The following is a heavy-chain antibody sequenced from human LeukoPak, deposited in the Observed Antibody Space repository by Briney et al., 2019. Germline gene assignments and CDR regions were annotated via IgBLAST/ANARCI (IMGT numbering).Heavy chain of an antibody. CDR2: INHSGST. D-gene: IGHD3-22*01. V-gene: IGHV4-34*01. CDR3: ARGGDYYDSSGYYYP. J-gene: IGHJ5*02. Sequence: PSETLSLTCAVYGGSFSGYYWSWIRQPPGKGLEWIGEINHSGSTNYNPSLKSRVTISVDTSKNQFSLKLSSVTAADTAVYYCARGGDYYDSSGYYYPWGQGTLVTVSS. CDR1: GGSFSGYY.